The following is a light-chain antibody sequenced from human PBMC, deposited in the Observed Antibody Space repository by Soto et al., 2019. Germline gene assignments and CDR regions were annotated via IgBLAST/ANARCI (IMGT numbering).Light chain of an antibody. CDR2: SAS. CDR1: QSVSNY. Sequence: DNVFTQSPGTLTLSPGERASLSCRASQSVSNYLAWHQQKPGQAPRVVIHSASSRATGIPDRFSGSGSGTDFTLTISKLEPEDFAVYYCQQYGSAPITFGQGTRLEI. J-gene: IGKJ5*01. V-gene: IGKV3-20*01. CDR3: QQYGSAPIT.